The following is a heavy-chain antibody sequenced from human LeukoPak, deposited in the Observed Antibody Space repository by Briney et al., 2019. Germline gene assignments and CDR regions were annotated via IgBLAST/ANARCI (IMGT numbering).Heavy chain of an antibody. CDR1: GFTFSSYW. D-gene: IGHD4-17*01. CDR3: ARDPPSADYGDYEGVAFDI. Sequence: QPGGSLRLSCAASGFTFSSYWMSWVRQAPGKGLEWVANIKQDGSEKYYVDSVKGRFTISRDNAKNSLYLQMNSLRAEDTAVYYCARDPPSADYGDYEGVAFDIWGQGTMVTVSS. CDR2: IKQDGSEK. J-gene: IGHJ3*02. V-gene: IGHV3-7*01.